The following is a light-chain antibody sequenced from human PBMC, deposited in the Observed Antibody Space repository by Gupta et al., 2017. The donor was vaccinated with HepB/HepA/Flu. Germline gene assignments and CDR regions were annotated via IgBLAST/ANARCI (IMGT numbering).Light chain of an antibody. V-gene: IGLV2-14*03. Sequence: QSALTQPAPVSGSPGPSITISCTGTSSDVGGYNYVSWYQQHPGKAPKLMIYDVSNRPSGVSKRFSGSKSGNTASLTISGLQAEDEADYYCSSYTSSSTLVFGGGTKLTVL. CDR1: SSDVGGYNY. J-gene: IGLJ2*01. CDR2: DVS. CDR3: SSYTSSSTLV.